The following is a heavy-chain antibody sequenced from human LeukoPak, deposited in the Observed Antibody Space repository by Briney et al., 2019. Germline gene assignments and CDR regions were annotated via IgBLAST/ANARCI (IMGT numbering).Heavy chain of an antibody. Sequence: PGGSLRLSCAASGFTFSSYSMNWVRQAPGKGLEWVSSISSSDSYIYYADSVKGRFTISRDNSKNTLYLQMNSLRAEDTAVYYCASGTGSYYSYYFDYWGQGTLVTVSS. CDR3: ASGTGSYYSYYFDY. J-gene: IGHJ4*02. CDR1: GFTFSSYS. V-gene: IGHV3-21*04. CDR2: ISSSDSYI. D-gene: IGHD3-10*01.